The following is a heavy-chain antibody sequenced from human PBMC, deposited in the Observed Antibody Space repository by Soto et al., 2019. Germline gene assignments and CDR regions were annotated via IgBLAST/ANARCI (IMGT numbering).Heavy chain of an antibody. V-gene: IGHV4-31*03. CDR2: IYYSGST. J-gene: IGHJ4*02. D-gene: IGHD2-15*01. CDR1: GGSISSGGYY. Sequence: PSETLSLTCTVSGGSISSGGYYWSWIRQHPGKGLEWIGYIYYSGSTYYNPSLKSRVTISVDTSKNQFSLKLSSVTAADTAVYYCARAPVVVAEKGLIDYWGQGTLVTVSS. CDR3: ARAPVVVAEKGLIDY.